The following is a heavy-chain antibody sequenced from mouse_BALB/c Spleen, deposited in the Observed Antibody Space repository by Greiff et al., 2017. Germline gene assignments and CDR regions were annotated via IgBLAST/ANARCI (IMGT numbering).Heavy chain of an antibody. CDR2: IDPANGNT. CDR3: ARIDYYGSSYAMDY. Sequence: EVKLMESGAELVKPGASVKLSCTASGFNIKDTYMHWVKQRPEQGLEWIGRIDPANGNTKYDPKFQGKATITADTSSNTAYLQLSSLTSEDTAVYYCARIDYYGSSYAMDYWGQGTSVTVSS. V-gene: IGHV14-3*02. CDR1: GFNIKDTY. D-gene: IGHD1-1*01. J-gene: IGHJ4*01.